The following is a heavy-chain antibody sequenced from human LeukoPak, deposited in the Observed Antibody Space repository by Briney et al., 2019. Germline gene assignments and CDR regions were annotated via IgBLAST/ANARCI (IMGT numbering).Heavy chain of an antibody. Sequence: GGSLRLSCEASGFTFSSHNMTWVRQAPGKTLEWISYIGHSGSPAHYADSVRDRFTISRDNAKNSLYLQMNSLTVEDTAVYYCARDQRPYCGGECYCAIDLWGRGTLVTVSS. J-gene: IGHJ3*01. CDR1: GFTFSSHN. D-gene: IGHD2-21*01. CDR2: IGHSGSPA. CDR3: ARDQRPYCGGECYCAIDL. V-gene: IGHV3-48*01.